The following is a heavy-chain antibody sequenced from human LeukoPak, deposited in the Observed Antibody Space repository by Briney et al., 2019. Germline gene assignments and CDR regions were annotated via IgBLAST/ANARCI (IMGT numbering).Heavy chain of an antibody. D-gene: IGHD3-10*01. V-gene: IGHV3-74*03. Sequence: GSLRLSCAASGFTFSTYWMHWVRQAPGKGLVWVSRIKSDGSATTYADFVKGRFTVSRDNAKNTLYLQMSSLRAEDTAMYFCASVGGRGSIGGDCWGQGTLVTVSS. J-gene: IGHJ4*02. CDR1: GFTFSTYW. CDR3: ASVGGRGSIGGDC. CDR2: IKSDGSAT.